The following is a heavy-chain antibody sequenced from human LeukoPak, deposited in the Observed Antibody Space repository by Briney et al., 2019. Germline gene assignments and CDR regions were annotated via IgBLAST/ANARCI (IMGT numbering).Heavy chain of an antibody. CDR3: AKYVRLGARGYYFDY. CDR1: GGSISSSSYY. J-gene: IGHJ4*02. V-gene: IGHV4-39*01. Sequence: PSETLSLTCTVSGGSISSSSYYWGWIRQPPGKGLEWIGSIYYSGSTYYNPSLKSRDTISVDTSKNQFSLKLSSVTAADTAVYYCAKYVRLGARGYYFDYWGQGTLVSVSS. D-gene: IGHD1-26*01. CDR2: IYYSGST.